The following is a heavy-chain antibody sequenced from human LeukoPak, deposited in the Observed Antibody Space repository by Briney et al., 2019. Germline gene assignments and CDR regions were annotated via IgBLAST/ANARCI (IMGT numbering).Heavy chain of an antibody. CDR1: GDSISSGGYY. Sequence: SETLSLTCTVSGDSISSGGYYWSWIRQPPGKGLEWIGYIYHIGYISQSGNIYQNPSLKSRVTISLDTSRNQFSLKLSSVTAADTAVYYCARSPLAFYDSSGYPRVWFDPWGQGTLVTVSS. V-gene: IGHV4-30-2*01. CDR3: ARSPLAFYDSSGYPRVWFDP. CDR2: ISQSGNI. D-gene: IGHD3-22*01. J-gene: IGHJ5*02.